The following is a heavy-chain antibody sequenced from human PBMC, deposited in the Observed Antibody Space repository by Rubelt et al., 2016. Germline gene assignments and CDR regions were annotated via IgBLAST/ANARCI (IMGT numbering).Heavy chain of an antibody. J-gene: IGHJ4*02. V-gene: IGHV1-18*01. CDR1: GYTFTTYG. CDR3: ARVISGVEYSSSWHFDY. Sequence: QVQLVQSGAEVKKPGASVKVSCKASGYTFTTYGINWVRQAPGQGLEWMGWISAYNGNTNHAQKLQGRVTMTTDTSTSTAYMELRSLRSDDTAVYYCARVISGVEYSSSWHFDYWGQGTLVTVSS. CDR2: ISAYNGNT. D-gene: IGHD6-13*01.